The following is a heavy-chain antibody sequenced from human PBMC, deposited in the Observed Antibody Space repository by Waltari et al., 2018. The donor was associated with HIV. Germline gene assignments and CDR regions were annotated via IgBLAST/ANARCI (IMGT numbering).Heavy chain of an antibody. CDR2: IYYSGST. CDR3: ARGTGRIDYFDY. CDR1: GGSVSSGSYY. J-gene: IGHJ4*02. V-gene: IGHV4-61*01. D-gene: IGHD3-10*01. Sequence: QVQLQESGPGLVKPSETLSLTCTVSGGSVSSGSYYWSWIRQPPGKRLEWIGYIYYSGSTNYTPSLKSRVTISVDTSKNQFSLKLNSVTAADTSVYYCARGTGRIDYFDYWGQGTLVTVSS.